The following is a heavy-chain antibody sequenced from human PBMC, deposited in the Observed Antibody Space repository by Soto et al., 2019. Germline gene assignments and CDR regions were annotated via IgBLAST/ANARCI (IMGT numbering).Heavy chain of an antibody. CDR2: IYYSGST. Sequence: PSETLSLTCTVSGGSISSGGYYWSWIRQHPGKGLEWIGYIYYSGSTYYNPSLKSRVTISVDTSKNQFSLKLSSVTAADTAVYYCAIDGISGYYDFWNSNAGFDPWGQGTLVTVSS. CDR3: AIDGISGYYDFWNSNAGFDP. CDR1: GGSISSGGYY. D-gene: IGHD3-3*01. V-gene: IGHV4-31*03. J-gene: IGHJ5*02.